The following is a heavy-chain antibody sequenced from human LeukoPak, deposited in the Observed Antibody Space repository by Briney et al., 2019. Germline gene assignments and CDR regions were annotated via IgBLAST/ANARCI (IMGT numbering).Heavy chain of an antibody. D-gene: IGHD5-12*01. Sequence: PSETLSLTCAVSGYSISSGYYWGWIRQPPGKGLEWIGSIYHSGSTYYNPSIKSRVTISVDTSKNQFSLKLSSVTAADTAVYYCARADSGYDFYYYYYYMDVWGKGTTVTVSS. CDR3: ARADSGYDFYYYYYYMDV. CDR2: IYHSGST. V-gene: IGHV4-38-2*01. CDR1: GYSISSGYY. J-gene: IGHJ6*03.